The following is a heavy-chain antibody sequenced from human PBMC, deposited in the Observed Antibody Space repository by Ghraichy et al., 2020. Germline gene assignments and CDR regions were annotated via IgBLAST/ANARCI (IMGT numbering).Heavy chain of an antibody. CDR3: AKDRGYSGRDLGAFDN. J-gene: IGHJ3*02. V-gene: IGHV3-9*01. Sequence: GGSLRLSCAASGFTFDDYAMHWVRQAPGKGLEWVSGISWNSGSIGYADSVKGRFTISRDNAKNSLYLQMNSLRAEDTALYYCAKDRGYSGRDLGAFDNWGQGTMVTVSS. CDR2: ISWNSGSI. CDR1: GFTFDDYA. D-gene: IGHD1-26*01.